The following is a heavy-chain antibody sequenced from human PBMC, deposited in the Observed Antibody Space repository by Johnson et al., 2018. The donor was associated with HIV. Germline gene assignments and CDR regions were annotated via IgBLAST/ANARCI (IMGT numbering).Heavy chain of an antibody. V-gene: IGHV3-9*01. J-gene: IGHJ3*02. CDR2: ITCNSRGI. CDR1: EFTFDDYG. CDR3: ARAVGGSYHDAFDS. D-gene: IGHD1-26*01. Sequence: VQLVESGGGLVQPGRSMRLSCAASEFTFDDYGMHWVRQAPGKGLEWVSTITCNSRGIGYAGSVKGRFTISRDNARRSLHLQMNSLRPEDTALYYCARAVGGSYHDAFDSWGQGTMVTVSS.